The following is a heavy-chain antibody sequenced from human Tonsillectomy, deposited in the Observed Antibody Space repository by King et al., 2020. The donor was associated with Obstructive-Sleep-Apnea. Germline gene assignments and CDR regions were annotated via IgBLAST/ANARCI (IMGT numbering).Heavy chain of an antibody. Sequence: VQLVESGGGLVKPGGSLRLSCAASGFTFTDYYMSWIRQAPGKGLEWVSYISRSSSYTNYADSVKGRFTISRDNAKNSLYLQMNSLRAEDTAVYYCARERSWGDGGYSTSWGFDYWGQGTLVTVSS. D-gene: IGHD6-13*01. V-gene: IGHV3-11*06. CDR2: ISRSSSYT. J-gene: IGHJ4*02. CDR3: ARERSWGDGGYSTSWGFDY. CDR1: GFTFTDYY.